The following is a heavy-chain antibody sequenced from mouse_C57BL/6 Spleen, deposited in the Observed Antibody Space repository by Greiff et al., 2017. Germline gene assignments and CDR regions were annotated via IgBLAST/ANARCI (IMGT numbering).Heavy chain of an antibody. CDR2: INPSNGGT. V-gene: IGHV1-53*01. J-gene: IGHJ3*01. CDR1: GYTFTSYW. Sequence: QVQLQQPGTDLVKPGASVKLSCKASGYTFTSYWMHWVKQRPGQGLEWIGNINPSNGGTNYNEKFKGKATMTVDKSSSTAYMQLSSLTSEDSAVYYCAREGYSNYGRFADWGQGTLVTVSA. D-gene: IGHD2-5*01. CDR3: AREGYSNYGRFAD.